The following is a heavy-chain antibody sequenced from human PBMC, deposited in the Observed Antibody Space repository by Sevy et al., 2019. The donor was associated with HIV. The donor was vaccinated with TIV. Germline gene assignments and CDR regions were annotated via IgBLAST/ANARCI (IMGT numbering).Heavy chain of an antibody. CDR2: ISSSSSYI. Sequence: GGSLRLSCAASGFTFSSYSMNWVRQAPGKGLEWVSSISSSSSYIYYADSVKGRFTISRDNAKNSLYLQMNSLRAEDTAVYYRARDLIYDFWSGSRAKNYYYYGMDVWGQGTTVTVSS. CDR1: GFTFSSYS. J-gene: IGHJ6*02. CDR3: ARDLIYDFWSGSRAKNYYYYGMDV. V-gene: IGHV3-21*01. D-gene: IGHD3-3*01.